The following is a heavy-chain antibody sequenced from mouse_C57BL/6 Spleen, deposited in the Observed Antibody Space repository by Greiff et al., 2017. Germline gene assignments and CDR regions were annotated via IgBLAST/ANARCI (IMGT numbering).Heavy chain of an antibody. J-gene: IGHJ2*01. D-gene: IGHD4-1*01. CDR2: IYPGDGAT. V-gene: IGHV1-82*01. CDR3: ARRDWGDY. Sequence: VQLQQPGPALVKPGASVKISCKASGYAFSSSWMNWVKQRPGKGLEWIGRIYPGDGATNYNGKFKGNATLTADKSSSTAYMQLSSLASEDSAVYIYARRDWGDYWGQGTTLTVSS. CDR1: GYAFSSSW.